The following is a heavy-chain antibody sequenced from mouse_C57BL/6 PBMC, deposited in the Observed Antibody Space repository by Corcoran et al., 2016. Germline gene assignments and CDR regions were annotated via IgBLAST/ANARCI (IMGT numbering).Heavy chain of an antibody. J-gene: IGHJ3*01. CDR1: GFSLSTSGMG. CDR3: AREDYDGPLAY. V-gene: IGHV8-12*01. CDR2: IYWDDDK. Sequence: QVTLKESGPGILQSSQTLSLTCSFSGFSLSTSGMGVSWIRQPSGKGLEWLAHIYWDDDKRYNPSLKSRLTISKDTSRNQVFLKITSVDTADTATYYCAREDYDGPLAYWGQATLVTVSA. D-gene: IGHD2-4*01.